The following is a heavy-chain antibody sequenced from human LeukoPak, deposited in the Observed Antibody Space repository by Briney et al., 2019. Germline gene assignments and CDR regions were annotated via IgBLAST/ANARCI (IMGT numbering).Heavy chain of an antibody. CDR1: GFTFSDYY. CDR3: ARAGYYDVFTGYFD. CDR2: ISSSGSTI. J-gene: IGHJ4*02. D-gene: IGHD3-9*01. V-gene: IGHV3-11*01. Sequence: PGGSLRLSCAASGFTFSDYYMSWIRQAPGKGLEWVSYISSSGSTIYYADSVKGRFIISRDNAKNSLYLQMNSLRAEDTAMYYCARAGYYDVFTGYFDWGQGTLVTVSS.